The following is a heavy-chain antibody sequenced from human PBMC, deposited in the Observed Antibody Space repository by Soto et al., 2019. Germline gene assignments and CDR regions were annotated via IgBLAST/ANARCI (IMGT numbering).Heavy chain of an antibody. D-gene: IGHD5-12*01. V-gene: IGHV1-69*01. CDR2: IIPIFGTA. Sequence: QVQLVQSGAEVQKPGSSVKVSCKASGGTFSSYAISWVRQAPGQGLEWMGGIIPIFGTANYAQKFQGRVTITADESTSTAYMELSSLRSEDTAVYYCARDRVEMATLGPFDYWGQGTLVTVSS. J-gene: IGHJ4*02. CDR1: GGTFSSYA. CDR3: ARDRVEMATLGPFDY.